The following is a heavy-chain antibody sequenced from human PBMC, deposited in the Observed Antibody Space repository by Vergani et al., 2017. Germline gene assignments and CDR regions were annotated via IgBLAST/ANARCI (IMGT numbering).Heavy chain of an antibody. CDR2: IIPIFGTA. Sequence: QVQLVQSGAEVKKPGSSVKVSCKASGGTFSSYANSWVRQAPGQGLEWMGGIIPIFGTANYAQKFQGRVTITADESTSTAYMELSSLRSEDTAVYYCARVGTTVVTPSWAYFDYWGQGTLVTVSS. CDR3: ARVGTTVVTPSWAYFDY. D-gene: IGHD4-23*01. V-gene: IGHV1-69*01. J-gene: IGHJ4*02. CDR1: GGTFSSYA.